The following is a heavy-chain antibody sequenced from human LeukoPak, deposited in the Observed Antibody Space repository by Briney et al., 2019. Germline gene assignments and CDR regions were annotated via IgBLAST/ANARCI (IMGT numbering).Heavy chain of an antibody. Sequence: KASETPSLTCTVSGYSITSGYYWAWIRQSPGKGLEWIGSIYHSGNTYYNPSLKSRVTISVDTSMNQFSLKLSSVTAADTAVYYCATNYGYSNSWYDSWGQGTLVTVSS. CDR3: ATNYGYSNSWYDS. V-gene: IGHV4-38-2*02. D-gene: IGHD6-13*01. CDR2: IYHSGNT. J-gene: IGHJ5*01. CDR1: GYSITSGYY.